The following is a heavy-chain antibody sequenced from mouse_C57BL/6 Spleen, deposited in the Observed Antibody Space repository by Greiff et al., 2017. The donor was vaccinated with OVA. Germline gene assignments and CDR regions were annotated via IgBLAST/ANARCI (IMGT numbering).Heavy chain of an antibody. CDR2: INYDGSST. CDR3: ARDYGSSYKGVGYFDY. V-gene: IGHV5-16*01. CDR1: GFTFSDYY. Sequence: EVQLVESEGGLVQPGSSMKLSCTASGFTFSDYYMAWVRQVPEKGLEWVANINYDGSSTYYLDSLKSRFIISRDNAKNILYLQMSSLKSEDTATYYCARDYGSSYKGVGYFDYWGQGTTLTVSS. D-gene: IGHD1-1*01. J-gene: IGHJ2*01.